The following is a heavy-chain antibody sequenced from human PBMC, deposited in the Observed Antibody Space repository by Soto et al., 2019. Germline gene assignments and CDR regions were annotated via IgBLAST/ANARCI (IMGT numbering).Heavy chain of an antibody. D-gene: IGHD3-3*02. Sequence: QVQLVESGGGVVQPGRSLRLSCAASGSXXXXYGIHWVRQVPGKGLEWVAVISYDGTYKHYADSVKGRFTFSRDNSKNTVYLQMNSLRAEDTXXXXXXXXXXXXXXXWPFYWGQGTLVTVSS. CDR3: XXXXXXXXXXWPFY. J-gene: IGHJ4*02. V-gene: IGHV3-30*03. CDR2: ISYDGTYK. CDR1: GSXXXXYG.